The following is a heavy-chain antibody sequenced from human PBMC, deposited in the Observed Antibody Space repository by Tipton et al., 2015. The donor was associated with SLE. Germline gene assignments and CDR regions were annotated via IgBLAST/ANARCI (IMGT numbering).Heavy chain of an antibody. J-gene: IGHJ4*02. Sequence: LRLSCAVYGGSFSGYFWSWIRQPPGKGLEWIGEINHSGSTNYKPSLKSRVTISVDTSKKQFSLKLSSVTAADTAVYYCARAVRGALYYFDYWGQGTLVTVSS. CDR3: ARAVRGALYYFDY. V-gene: IGHV4-34*01. CDR1: GGSFSGYF. CDR2: INHSGST.